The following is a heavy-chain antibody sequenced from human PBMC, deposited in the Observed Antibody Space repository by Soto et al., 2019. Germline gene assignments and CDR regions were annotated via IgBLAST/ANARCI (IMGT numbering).Heavy chain of an antibody. V-gene: IGHV4-39*01. Sequence: QLQLQESGPGLVKPSETLSLTCTVSGGSISSSSYYWGWIRQPPGKGLEWIGSIYYSGSTYYNPSLKSRVTISVDTSKNQFSLKLSSVTAADTAVYYCARHSNVLVPAPHYYYYGMDVWGQGTTVTVSS. CDR2: IYYSGST. CDR3: ARHSNVLVPAPHYYYYGMDV. CDR1: GGSISSSSYY. J-gene: IGHJ6*02. D-gene: IGHD2-2*01.